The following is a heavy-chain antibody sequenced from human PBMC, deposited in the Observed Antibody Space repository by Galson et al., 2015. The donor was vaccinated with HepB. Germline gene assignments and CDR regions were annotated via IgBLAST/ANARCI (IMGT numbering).Heavy chain of an antibody. Sequence: SVKVSCKASGSTFTSYAMNWVRQAPGQGLEWMGWINTNTGNPTYAQGFTGRFVFSLDTSVSTAYLQISSLKAEDTAVYYCARRGGPYGSGSYPWFDPWGQGTLVTVSS. D-gene: IGHD3-10*01. V-gene: IGHV7-4-1*02. CDR2: INTNTGNP. CDR1: GSTFTSYA. J-gene: IGHJ5*02. CDR3: ARRGGPYGSGSYPWFDP.